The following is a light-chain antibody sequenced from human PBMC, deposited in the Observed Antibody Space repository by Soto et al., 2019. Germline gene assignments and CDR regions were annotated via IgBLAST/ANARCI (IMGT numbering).Light chain of an antibody. CDR2: GDN. CDR3: QSYDISLHNYV. CDR1: SSNIGAPYD. V-gene: IGLV1-40*01. J-gene: IGLJ1*01. Sequence: QSSLTQPPSLSGAPGKRVSISCTGSSSNIGAPYDVHWYQHLPGTAPKLLIYGDNNRPSGVPDRFSGSKSGTSASLAITRLQAEDEADYYCQSYDISLHNYVFGTGTKVTVL.